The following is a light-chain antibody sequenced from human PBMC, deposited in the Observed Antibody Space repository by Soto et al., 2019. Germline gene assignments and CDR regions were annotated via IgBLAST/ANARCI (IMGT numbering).Light chain of an antibody. Sequence: SYELTQSPSVSVAPGQTARITCGGSDIGSKSVHWYQQKSGQAPVVVVYDERDRPPGIPERFSGSKSGNTATLTISRVEAGDEADYYCHVWDSGTNHVIFGGGTKLTVL. J-gene: IGLJ2*01. CDR1: DIGSKS. V-gene: IGLV3-21*02. CDR3: HVWDSGTNHVI. CDR2: DER.